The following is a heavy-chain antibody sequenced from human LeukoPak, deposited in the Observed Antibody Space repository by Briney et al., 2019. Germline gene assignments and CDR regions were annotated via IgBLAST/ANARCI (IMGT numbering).Heavy chain of an antibody. D-gene: IGHD4-17*01. V-gene: IGHV4-4*02. CDR3: ARVGELTTVTYNWFDP. CDR1: GGSISSSNW. J-gene: IGHJ5*02. CDR2: TYHSGST. Sequence: SGTLSLTCAVSGGSISSSNWWSWVRQPPGKGLEWIGETYHSGSTNYNPSLKSRVTISVDKSKNQFSLKLSSVTAADTAVYYCARVGELTTVTYNWFDPWGQGTLVTVSS.